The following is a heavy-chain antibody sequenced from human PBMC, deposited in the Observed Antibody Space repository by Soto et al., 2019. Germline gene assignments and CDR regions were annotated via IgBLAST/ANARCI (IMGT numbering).Heavy chain of an antibody. Sequence: SETLSLTCTVSCGSISSYYWSWIRQPPGKGLEWIGHFYYSGSTNYNPSLKSRVTISVDTAKNQFSLKLSSVTAADTPVYYCARDGLVSYFDYWGQGTLLTVSS. V-gene: IGHV4-59*01. J-gene: IGHJ4*02. CDR1: CGSISSYY. D-gene: IGHD1-26*01. CDR3: ARDGLVSYFDY. CDR2: FYYSGST.